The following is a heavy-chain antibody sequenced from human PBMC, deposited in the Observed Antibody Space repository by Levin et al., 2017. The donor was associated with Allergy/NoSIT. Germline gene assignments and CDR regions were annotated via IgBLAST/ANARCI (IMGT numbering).Heavy chain of an antibody. J-gene: IGHJ4*02. D-gene: IGHD2-8*01. V-gene: IGHV3-23*01. Sequence: GGSLRLSCAASGFTFSSYAMSWVRQAPGKGLVWVSGISNSGGSTVYADSVKGRFTISRDNSKNTLYLQMNTLRAEDTAVYYGVKGDNSGSGYYTWGNFDCWGRGTLVTVSP. CDR3: VKGDNSGSGYYTWGNFDC. CDR1: GFTFSSYA. CDR2: ISNSGGST.